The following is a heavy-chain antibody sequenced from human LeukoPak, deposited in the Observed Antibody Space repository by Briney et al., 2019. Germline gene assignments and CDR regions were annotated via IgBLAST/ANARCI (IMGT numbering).Heavy chain of an antibody. CDR2: ISGSGGST. Sequence: GGSLRLSCAASGFTFSSYAMSWVCQAPGKGLEWVSAISGSGGSTYYADSVKGRFTISRDNSKNTLYLQMNSLRAEDTAVYYCAKDLGRSGWSDFDYWGQGTLVTVSS. V-gene: IGHV3-23*01. CDR1: GFTFSSYA. CDR3: AKDLGRSGWSDFDY. D-gene: IGHD6-19*01. J-gene: IGHJ4*02.